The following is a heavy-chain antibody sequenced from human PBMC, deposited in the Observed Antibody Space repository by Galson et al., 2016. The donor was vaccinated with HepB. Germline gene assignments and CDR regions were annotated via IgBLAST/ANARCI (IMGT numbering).Heavy chain of an antibody. CDR3: ARGGGAAAAA. V-gene: IGHV3-53*01. J-gene: IGHJ5*02. CDR2: IYSSGNA. CDR1: GFTVSNNY. Sequence: LRLSCAASGFTVSNNYMRWVRQAPGKALEWVSLIYSSGNAHYADSVKGRFTISRDSSKNTVYLQMNSLRVDDTAVYYCARGGGAAAAAWGQGTLVTVSS. D-gene: IGHD6-13*01.